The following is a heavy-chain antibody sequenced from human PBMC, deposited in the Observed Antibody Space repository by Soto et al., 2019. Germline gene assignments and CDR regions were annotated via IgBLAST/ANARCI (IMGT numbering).Heavy chain of an antibody. D-gene: IGHD3-16*02. J-gene: IGHJ4*02. CDR3: ARQSRGELSYYFDY. CDR1: GGSISSSSYY. V-gene: IGHV4-39*01. Sequence: QLQLQESGPGLVKPSETLSLTCTVSGGSISSSSYYWGWIRQPPGKGLEWIGSIYYSGSTYYNPSLKSRVTISVDTSKNQFSLKLSSVTAADTAVYYCARQSRGELSYYFDYWGQGTLVTVSS. CDR2: IYYSGST.